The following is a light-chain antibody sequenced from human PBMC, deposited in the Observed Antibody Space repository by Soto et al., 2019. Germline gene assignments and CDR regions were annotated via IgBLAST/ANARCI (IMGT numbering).Light chain of an antibody. CDR3: QQYNSFSIT. CDR1: QSISSW. V-gene: IGKV1-5*01. Sequence: DIQMTQSPSTLSASVGDRVTITCRASQSISSWLAWYQQKPGKAPKLLIYDASSLESGVPSRISGSGSGTDFTLTISSLQPDDFATYYCQQYNSFSITFGQGTRLEIK. J-gene: IGKJ5*01. CDR2: DAS.